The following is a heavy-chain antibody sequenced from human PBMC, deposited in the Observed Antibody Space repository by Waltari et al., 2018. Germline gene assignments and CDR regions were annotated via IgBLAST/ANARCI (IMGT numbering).Heavy chain of an antibody. D-gene: IGHD2-15*01. CDR3: AKDSAANPYYYYYMDV. V-gene: IGHV3-23*01. CDR1: GFTFSSYA. CDR2: ISGSGCST. J-gene: IGHJ6*03. Sequence: EVQLLESGGGLVQPGGSLRLSCAASGFTFSSYAMSWVRQAPGKGLEWVSAISGSGCSTYYADSVKGRFTISRDNSKNTLYLQMNSLRAEDTAVYYCAKDSAANPYYYYYMDVWGKGTTVTISS.